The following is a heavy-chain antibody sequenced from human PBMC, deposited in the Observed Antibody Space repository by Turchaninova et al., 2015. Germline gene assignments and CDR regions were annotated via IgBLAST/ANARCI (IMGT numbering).Heavy chain of an antibody. CDR1: GGSISSGGYY. CDR2: IYYRGST. D-gene: IGHD3-3*01. V-gene: IGHV4-31*03. CDR3: ARTYYDFWSGYYKGDAFDI. J-gene: IGHJ3*02. Sequence: ESGPGLVKPSQTLSLTCTVSGGSISSGGYYWSWIRQHPGKGPEWIGYIYYRGSTYHNPSLKSRVTISVDTSKNQFSLKLSSVTAADTAVYYCARTYYDFWSGYYKGDAFDIWGQGTMVTVSS.